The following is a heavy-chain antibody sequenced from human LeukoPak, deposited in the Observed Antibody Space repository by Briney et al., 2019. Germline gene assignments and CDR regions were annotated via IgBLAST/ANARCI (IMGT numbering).Heavy chain of an antibody. J-gene: IGHJ3*02. CDR2: VYYIGST. CDR3: AREDAEQMDNSFDI. V-gene: IGHV4-39*07. D-gene: IGHD5-24*01. CDR1: GDSISSSSDY. Sequence: SETPSLTCTVSGDSISSSSDYWGWIRHPPGKGPEWIGSVYYIGSTFYNPSLKSRPTISIDTSKNKFSLKLRSVTAADTAVYYCAREDAEQMDNSFDIWGQGTMVTVSS.